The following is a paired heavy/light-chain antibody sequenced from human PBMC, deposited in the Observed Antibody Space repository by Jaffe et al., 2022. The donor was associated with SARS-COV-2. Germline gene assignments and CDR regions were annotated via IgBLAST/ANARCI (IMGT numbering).Heavy chain of an antibody. CDR3: IPGGTYA. CDR2: IKSKAEGETT. CDR1: GFTFTNTW. J-gene: IGHJ5*02. Sequence: EVQVVESGGGLVKPGESLRLSCAASGFTFTNTWMRWVRQAPGKGLEWVGRIKSKAEGETTDYGAPVKGRFTISRDDSKKMLYLQMNSLKTEDTAVYYCIPGGTYAWGQGTLVTVSS. D-gene: IGHD1-1*01. V-gene: IGHV3-15*01.
Light chain of an antibody. CDR3: MQATQLPLT. CDR1: QSLVHSDGNTY. V-gene: IGKV2-24*01. J-gene: IGKJ4*01. CDR2: KIS. Sequence: DIVMTQTPLSSPVTVGQPASISCRSSQSLVHSDGNTYLSWLQQRPGQPPRLLIYKISNRLSGVPDRFSGSGAGTDFTLKISRVEAEDVGVYYCMQATQLPLTFGGGTKVEIK.